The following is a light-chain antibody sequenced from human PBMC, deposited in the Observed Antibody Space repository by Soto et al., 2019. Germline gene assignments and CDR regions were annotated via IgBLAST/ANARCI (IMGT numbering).Light chain of an antibody. CDR2: DVS. CDR3: SSYTSSSIGV. CDR1: SSDVGGSNY. Sequence: QSALTQPASVSGSPGQSITISCTGTSSDVGGSNYVSWYQQHPGKAPKLMIYDVSNRPSGVSNRFSGSKSGNTASLTISGLQAEDEADYYCSSYTSSSIGVFGGGTKLTVL. J-gene: IGLJ3*02. V-gene: IGLV2-14*01.